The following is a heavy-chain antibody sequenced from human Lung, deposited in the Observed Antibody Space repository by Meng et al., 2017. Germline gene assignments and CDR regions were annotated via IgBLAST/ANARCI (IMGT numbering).Heavy chain of an antibody. CDR1: GGYIRSSNW. J-gene: IGHJ4*02. V-gene: IGHV4-4*02. CDR2: INHSGST. Sequence: VDLPESGAGTGKPSGTLSHAFAAAGGYIRSSNWWSWVRQPPGKGLEWIGEINHSGSTTHKPSLKRRVTIYVDKSKNKFALKLSSVTAADTAVYYCARRGLWLEPKNFNYWGQGTLVTVSS. CDR3: ARRGLWLEPKNFNY. D-gene: IGHD5-18*01.